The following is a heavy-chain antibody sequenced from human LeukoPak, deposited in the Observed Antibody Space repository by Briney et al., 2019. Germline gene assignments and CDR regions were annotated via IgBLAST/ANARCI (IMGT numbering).Heavy chain of an antibody. D-gene: IGHD5-18*01. Sequence: ASVKVSCNASGGTFSSYAISWVRQAPGQGLEWMGRIIPIFGTANYAQKFQGRVTITTDESTSTAYMELSSLRSEDTAVYYCARVGVDTAMVDAFDIWGQGTMVTVSS. J-gene: IGHJ3*02. V-gene: IGHV1-69*05. CDR1: GGTFSSYA. CDR2: IIPIFGTA. CDR3: ARVGVDTAMVDAFDI.